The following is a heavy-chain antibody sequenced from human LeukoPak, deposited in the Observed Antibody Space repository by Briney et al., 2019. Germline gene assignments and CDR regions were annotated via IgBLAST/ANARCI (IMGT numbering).Heavy chain of an antibody. CDR3: ARTYYYGSGSSNWFDP. CDR1: GYTFTSYG. D-gene: IGHD3-10*01. V-gene: IGHV1-18*01. Sequence: ASVKASCKASGYTFTSYGISWVRQAPGQGLEWMGWISAYNGNTNYAQKLQGRVTMTTDTSTSAAYMELRSLRSDDTAVYYCARTYYYGSGSSNWFDPWGQGTLVTVSS. J-gene: IGHJ5*02. CDR2: ISAYNGNT.